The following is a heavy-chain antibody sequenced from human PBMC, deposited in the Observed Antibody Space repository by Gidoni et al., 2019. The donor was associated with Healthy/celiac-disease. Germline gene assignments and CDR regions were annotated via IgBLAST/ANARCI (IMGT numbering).Heavy chain of an antibody. Sequence: EVQLLESGGGLVQPGGSLRLSCAASGFTFISYAMSWVRQAPGKGLEGVAAISGSGGSTYYADSVKGRFTISRDNSKNTLYLQMNSLRAEDTAVYYCAKSPWGDIVVVVAAPDYWGQGTLVTVSS. V-gene: IGHV3-23*01. J-gene: IGHJ4*02. CDR3: AKSPWGDIVVVVAAPDY. CDR1: GFTFISYA. D-gene: IGHD2-15*01. CDR2: ISGSGGST.